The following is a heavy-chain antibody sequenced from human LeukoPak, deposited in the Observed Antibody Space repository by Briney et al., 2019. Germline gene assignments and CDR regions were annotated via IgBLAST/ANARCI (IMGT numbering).Heavy chain of an antibody. V-gene: IGHV4-59*08. J-gene: IGHJ4*02. D-gene: IGHD2-15*01. Sequence: SETLSLTCTVSGGSISGYYWTWIRQPPGKGLEWMGYVYYSGSTSYNPSLKSRVTMSVDTSKNQFSLKLSSVTAADTAVYYCARYFCSGGRCSHFDYWGQGILVTVSS. CDR2: VYYSGST. CDR3: ARYFCSGGRCSHFDY. CDR1: GGSISGYY.